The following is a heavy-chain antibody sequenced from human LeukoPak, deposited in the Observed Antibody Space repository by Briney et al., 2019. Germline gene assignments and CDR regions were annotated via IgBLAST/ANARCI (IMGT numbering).Heavy chain of an antibody. J-gene: IGHJ4*02. CDR3: AKQSAGSAAWYSLHYDF. V-gene: IGHV3-23*01. Sequence: PGGSLRLSCAASGFTFSNAWMTWVRQAPGRGLEWVSRVDGGGGGTYYADSVKGRFTISRDNSKDTLYLQMNGLRAEDTAVYFCAKQSAGSAAWYSLHYDFWGQGTLVTVSS. CDR2: VDGGGGGT. CDR1: GFTFSNAW. D-gene: IGHD6-13*01.